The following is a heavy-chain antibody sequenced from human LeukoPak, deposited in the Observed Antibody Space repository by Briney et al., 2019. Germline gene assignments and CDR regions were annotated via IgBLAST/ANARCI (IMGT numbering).Heavy chain of an antibody. CDR3: GSLVTAHAFDI. CDR1: GGSISSSSYY. J-gene: IGHJ3*02. D-gene: IGHD1-14*01. V-gene: IGHV4-39*07. Sequence: SETLSLTCTVSGGSISSSSYYWGWIRQPPGKGLEWIGSIYYSGSTYYNPSLKSRVTISVDTSKNQFSLKLSSVTAADTAVYYCGSLVTAHAFDIWGQGTTVTVSS. CDR2: IYYSGST.